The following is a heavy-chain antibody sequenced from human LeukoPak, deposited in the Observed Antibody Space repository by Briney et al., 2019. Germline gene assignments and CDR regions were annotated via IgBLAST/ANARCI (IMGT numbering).Heavy chain of an antibody. CDR2: VSGSGGST. CDR1: GLTFSSYA. D-gene: IGHD3-22*01. J-gene: IGHJ1*01. CDR3: AKSTTMIVVVTATFQH. Sequence: PGGSLRLSCAASGLTFSSYAMSWVRQAPGKGLEWVSAVSGSGGSTYYADSVKGRFTISRDNSKNTLYLQMNSLRAEDTAVYYCAKSTTMIVVVTATFQHWGQGTLVTVSS. V-gene: IGHV3-23*01.